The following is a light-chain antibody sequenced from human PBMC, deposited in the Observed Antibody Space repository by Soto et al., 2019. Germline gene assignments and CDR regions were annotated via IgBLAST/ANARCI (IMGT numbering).Light chain of an antibody. CDR2: DVS. Sequence: QSALTQPASVSGSPGQSITISCTGTSNDVGDSNYVSWYQQHPGKAPKLVIYDVSYRPSGVSNRFSGSRSGNTASLTISGLQAEDEADFYCSSYVSSRTLVLFGGGTKLTVL. V-gene: IGLV2-14*01. J-gene: IGLJ2*01. CDR1: SNDVGDSNY. CDR3: SSYVSSRTLVL.